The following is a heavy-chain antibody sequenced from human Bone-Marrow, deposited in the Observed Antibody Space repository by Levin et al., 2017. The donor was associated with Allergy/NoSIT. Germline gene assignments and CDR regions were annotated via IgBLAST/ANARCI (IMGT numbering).Heavy chain of an antibody. V-gene: IGHV3-23*01. CDR1: GFTFRSSA. CDR2: ISDDATYK. J-gene: IGHJ3*02. Sequence: AGGSLRLSCAASGFTFRSSAMTWVRQAPGKGLEWVSVISDDATYKFYADSVKGRFSISRDNDKNIVHLQMDGLRVEDTALYYCARGGLYWGYSFDIWGQGTMVTVSS. CDR3: ARGGLYWGYSFDI. D-gene: IGHD3-22*01.